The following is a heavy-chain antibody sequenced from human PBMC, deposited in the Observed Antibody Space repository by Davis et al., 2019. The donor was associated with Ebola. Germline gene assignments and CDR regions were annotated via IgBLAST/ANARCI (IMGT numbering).Heavy chain of an antibody. Sequence: GGSLRLSCAAYGFTFSSYAMNWVRQAPGKGLEWVSSISSSGTYIYYADAMKGRFTISRDNAKNSLYLQMNSLRVEDTAVYYCARGKRYHESIGYHTWGQGTLVTVSS. V-gene: IGHV3-21*01. J-gene: IGHJ5*02. CDR3: ARGKRYHESIGYHT. CDR1: GFTFSSYA. CDR2: ISSSGTYI. D-gene: IGHD3-22*01.